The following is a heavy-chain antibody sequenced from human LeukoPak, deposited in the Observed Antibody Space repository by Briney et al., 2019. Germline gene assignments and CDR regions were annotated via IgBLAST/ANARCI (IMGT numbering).Heavy chain of an antibody. CDR1: GFSLTSYW. V-gene: IGHV3-7*01. J-gene: IGHJ3*02. CDR2: INQDAGTT. Sequence: GGSLRLSCVASGFSLTSYWMSWVRQAPGKGLEFVANINQDAGTTNYVDSVKGRFTISRDNAENSLYLQMSSLRAEDTALYYCARDPGWSSFDIWGQGIMVTVSS. CDR3: ARDPGWSSFDI. D-gene: IGHD2-15*01.